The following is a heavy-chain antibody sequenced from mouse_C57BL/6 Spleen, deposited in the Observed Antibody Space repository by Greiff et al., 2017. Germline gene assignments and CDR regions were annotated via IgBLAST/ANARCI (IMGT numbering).Heavy chain of an antibody. CDR3: ARSDDGYSSWYFDV. CDR2: IYPGSGNT. CDR1: GYSFTSYY. D-gene: IGHD2-3*01. J-gene: IGHJ1*03. V-gene: IGHV1-66*01. Sequence: VQLQQSGPELVKPGASVKISCKASGYSFTSYYIHWVKQRPGQGLEWIGWIYPGSGNTKYNEKFKGKATLTADTSSSTAYMQLSSLTSEDSAVYYCARSDDGYSSWYFDVWGTGTTVTVSS.